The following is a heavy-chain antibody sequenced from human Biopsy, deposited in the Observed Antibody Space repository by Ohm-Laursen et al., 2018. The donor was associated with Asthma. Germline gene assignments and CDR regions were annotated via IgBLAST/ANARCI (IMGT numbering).Heavy chain of an antibody. CDR3: ARDLHPTNHLGELSEGFDY. D-gene: IGHD3-16*02. CDR2: ISYDGSNK. Sequence: SLRLSCAASGFTFGDYWMNWVRQAPGKGLEWVAVISYDGSNKYYADSVKGRFTISRDNSKNTLYLQMNSLRAEDTAVYYCARDLHPTNHLGELSEGFDYWGQGTLVTVSS. CDR1: GFTFGDYW. J-gene: IGHJ4*02. V-gene: IGHV3-30-3*01.